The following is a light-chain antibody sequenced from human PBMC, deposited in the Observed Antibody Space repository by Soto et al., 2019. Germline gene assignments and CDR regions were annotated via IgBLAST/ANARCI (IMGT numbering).Light chain of an antibody. CDR2: EVS. V-gene: IGLV2-23*02. CDR1: SSDIGSYNL. CDR3: CSYAGSSTALVV. Sequence: QSVLTQPASVSGSPGQSITISCTGTSSDIGSYNLVSWYQQHPGKAPKLMIYEVSKRPSGVSNRFSGSKSGNTASLTISGLQAEDEADYDGCSYAGSSTALVVFGGGTKLTVL. J-gene: IGLJ2*01.